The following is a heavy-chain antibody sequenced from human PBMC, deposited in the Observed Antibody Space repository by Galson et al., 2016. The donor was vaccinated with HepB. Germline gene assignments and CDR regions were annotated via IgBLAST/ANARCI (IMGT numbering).Heavy chain of an antibody. D-gene: IGHD3-22*01. J-gene: IGHJ6*02. V-gene: IGHV3-30*09. CDR1: AFTFSSHA. CDR3: ARGSYYCIKHGMDV. CDR2: ISYDGSKK. Sequence: SLRLSCAASAFTFSSHAMHWVRQAPGKGLEWVAYISYDGSKKDYTDSVKGRFAISRDNAKNTLYLQMNSLRAEDMVVYYCARGSYYCIKHGMDVWGQGTTVTVSS.